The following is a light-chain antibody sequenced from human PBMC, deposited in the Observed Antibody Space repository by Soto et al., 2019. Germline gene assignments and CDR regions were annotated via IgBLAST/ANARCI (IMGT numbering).Light chain of an antibody. CDR3: SSYAGGNNYV. CDR2: EVN. V-gene: IGLV2-8*01. CDR1: SSDVGGYNY. Sequence: QSALTQPPSAPGSPGQSVTISCTGTSSDVGGYNYVSWYQQRPGKAPKLMIYEVNKRPSGVPDRFSGSKSGNTASLTVSGLQAEDEADYYCSSYAGGNNYVFGTGTKLTVL. J-gene: IGLJ1*01.